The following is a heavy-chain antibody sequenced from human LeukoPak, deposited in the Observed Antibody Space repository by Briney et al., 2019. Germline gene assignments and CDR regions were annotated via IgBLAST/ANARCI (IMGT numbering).Heavy chain of an antibody. CDR2: INHSGST. CDR1: GGSFSGYY. D-gene: IGHD3-10*01. V-gene: IGHV4-34*01. CDR3: ARGSFGSGSYAFDY. Sequence: SETLSLTCAVYGGSFSGYYWSWLRQPPGKGLEWIGEINHSGSTNYNPSLKSRVTISVDTSKNQYSLKLSSVTAADTAVYYCARGSFGSGSYAFDYWGQGTLVTVSS. J-gene: IGHJ4*02.